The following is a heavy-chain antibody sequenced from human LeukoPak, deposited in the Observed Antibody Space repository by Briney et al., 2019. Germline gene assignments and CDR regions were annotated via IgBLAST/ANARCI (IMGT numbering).Heavy chain of an antibody. D-gene: IGHD2-2*01. CDR1: GYTFTSYD. Sequence: SVKVSCKASGYTFTSYDINWVRQAPGQGLEWMGGIIPIFGTANYAQKFQGRVTITADESTSTAYMELSSLRSEDTAVYYCAGNIVVVPAASWFEAFDIWGQGTMVTVSS. V-gene: IGHV1-69*13. CDR3: AGNIVVVPAASWFEAFDI. CDR2: IIPIFGTA. J-gene: IGHJ3*02.